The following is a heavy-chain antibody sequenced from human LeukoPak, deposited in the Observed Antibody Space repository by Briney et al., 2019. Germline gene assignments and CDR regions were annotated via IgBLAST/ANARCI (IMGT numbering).Heavy chain of an antibody. D-gene: IGHD3-10*01. J-gene: IGHJ4*02. CDR1: GGSISSYY. Sequence: SETLSLTCTVSGGSISSYYWSWIRQPAGKGLEWIGRIYTSGSTNYNPSLKSRVTMSVDTSKNQFSLKLSSVTAADTAVYYCARVAPSGSGNYYSFDYWGQGTLVTVSS. CDR3: ARVAPSGSGNYYSFDY. V-gene: IGHV4-4*07. CDR2: IYTSGST.